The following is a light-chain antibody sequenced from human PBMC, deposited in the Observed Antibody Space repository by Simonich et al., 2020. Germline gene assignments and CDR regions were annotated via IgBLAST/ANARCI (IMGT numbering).Light chain of an antibody. V-gene: IGKV4-1*01. CDR2: WES. CDR3: QQYYSTPFT. J-gene: IGKJ3*01. Sequence: DIVMTQSPDSLAVSLGERATINCKSSQSVLYSSNNTNYLAWYQQKPGQPPKLLIDWESTRESGVPDRFSGSGSGTDFTLTISSLQAEDVAVYYCQQYYSTPFTFGPGTKVDIK. CDR1: QSVLYSSNNTNY.